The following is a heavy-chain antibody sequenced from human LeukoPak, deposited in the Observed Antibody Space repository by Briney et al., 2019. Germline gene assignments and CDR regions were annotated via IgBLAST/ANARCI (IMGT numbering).Heavy chain of an antibody. Sequence: PGGSLRLSCAASGFTFSSYSMNWVRQAPGKGLEWVSSISSSSSYIYYADSVKGRFTISRDNAKNSLYLQMNSLRAEDTAVYYCAREMGYGDYGTGWFDPWGQGTLVTVSS. CDR1: GFTFSSYS. J-gene: IGHJ5*02. CDR2: ISSSSSYI. D-gene: IGHD4-17*01. CDR3: AREMGYGDYGTGWFDP. V-gene: IGHV3-21*04.